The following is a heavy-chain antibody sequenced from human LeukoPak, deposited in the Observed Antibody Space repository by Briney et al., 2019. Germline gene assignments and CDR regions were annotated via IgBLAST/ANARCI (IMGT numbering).Heavy chain of an antibody. CDR1: GYTFTSYD. Sequence: VASVKVSCKASGYTFTSYDINWVRQATGQGLEWMGWMNPNSGNTGYAQKFQGRVTMTRNTSISTAYMELSSLRSEDTAVYHCARSGYLLAAAASYWGQGTLVTVSS. D-gene: IGHD6-13*01. CDR3: ARSGYLLAAAASY. CDR2: MNPNSGNT. V-gene: IGHV1-8*01. J-gene: IGHJ4*02.